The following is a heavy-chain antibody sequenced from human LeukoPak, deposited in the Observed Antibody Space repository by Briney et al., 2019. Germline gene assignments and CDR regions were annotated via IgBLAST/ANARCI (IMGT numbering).Heavy chain of an antibody. Sequence: SETLSLTCAVYGGSFSGYYWSWIRQPPGKGLEWIGEINHSGSTNYSPSLKSRVTISLDTSRNQFSLKLNSVTAADTAVYYCAKSNGYGLVDIWGQGTMVTVSS. CDR1: GGSFSGYY. J-gene: IGHJ3*02. CDR2: INHSGST. CDR3: AKSNGYGLVDI. V-gene: IGHV4-34*01. D-gene: IGHD3-10*01.